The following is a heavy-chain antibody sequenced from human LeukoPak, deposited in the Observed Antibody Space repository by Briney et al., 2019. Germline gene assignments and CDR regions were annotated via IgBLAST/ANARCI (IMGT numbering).Heavy chain of an antibody. CDR2: IYYSGST. J-gene: IGHJ3*02. Sequence: SETLSLTCTVSGGSMRSHYWSWLRQSPGKGLAWIGHIYYSGSTNYNPSLKRRVTISADTSKHLFSLRLSSITAADTAIYYCARGNYDFWSGQHAFDIWGQGTMVTVSS. CDR1: GGSMRSHY. D-gene: IGHD3-3*01. V-gene: IGHV4-59*11. CDR3: ARGNYDFWSGQHAFDI.